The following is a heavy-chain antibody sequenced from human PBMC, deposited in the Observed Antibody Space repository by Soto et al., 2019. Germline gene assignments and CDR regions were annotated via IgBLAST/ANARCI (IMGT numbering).Heavy chain of an antibody. V-gene: IGHV3-33*01. Sequence: GGSLRLSCAASGFTFSSYGMHWVRQAPGKGLEWGAVIWYDGSNKYYADSVKGRFTISRDNSKNTLYLQMNSLRAEDTAVYYCARRGYSYGYHYYYGMDVWGQGTTVTVYS. CDR1: GFTFSSYG. CDR3: ARRGYSYGYHYYYGMDV. CDR2: IWYDGSNK. D-gene: IGHD5-18*01. J-gene: IGHJ6*02.